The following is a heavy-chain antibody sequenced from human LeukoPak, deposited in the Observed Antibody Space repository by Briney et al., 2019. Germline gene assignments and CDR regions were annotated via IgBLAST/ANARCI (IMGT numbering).Heavy chain of an antibody. CDR1: GDSISSDNYY. CDR2: ISATGKT. CDR3: ARGGIAAAGKYYYYYYYMDV. V-gene: IGHV4-61*02. Sequence: SQTLSLTCSVSGDSISSDNYYWNWIRQPAGKGLEWIGRISATGKTNCNPSLKSRGTISLDTSKNQFSLRLSSVTAADTAVYYCARGGIAAAGKYYYYYYYMDVWGKGTTVTISS. J-gene: IGHJ6*03. D-gene: IGHD6-13*01.